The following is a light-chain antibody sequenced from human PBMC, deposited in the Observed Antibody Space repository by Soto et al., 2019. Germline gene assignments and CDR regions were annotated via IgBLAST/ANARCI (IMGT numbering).Light chain of an antibody. J-gene: IGKJ1*01. V-gene: IGKV4-1*01. CDR3: QQYNSYSQT. CDR2: AAS. Sequence: DIVMTQSPDSLALSLGERATINCKSSQSLLFTSNNKNYLAWYQQKPGKVPKLLIYAASTLQSGVPSRFSGSGSGTEFTLTISSLQPDDFATYYCQQYNSYSQTFGQGTKVDI. CDR1: QSLLFTSNNKNY.